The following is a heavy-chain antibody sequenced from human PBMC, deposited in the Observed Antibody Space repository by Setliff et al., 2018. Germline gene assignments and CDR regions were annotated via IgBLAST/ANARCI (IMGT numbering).Heavy chain of an antibody. Sequence: GASVKVSCKASGYTFTGYYMHWVRQAPGQGLEWMGIIDPSGDYTNYAQKFQGRVTMTRDTSTTTVYMELSSLRSDDTAVYYCARAPLESGYYYGQGHYFDYWGQGTLVTVPQ. CDR2: IDPSGDYT. J-gene: IGHJ4*02. CDR3: ARAPLESGYYYGQGHYFDY. CDR1: GYTFTGYY. D-gene: IGHD5-18*01. V-gene: IGHV1-46*01.